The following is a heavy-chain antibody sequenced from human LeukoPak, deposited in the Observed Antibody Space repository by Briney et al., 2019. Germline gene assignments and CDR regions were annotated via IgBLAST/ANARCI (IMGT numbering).Heavy chain of an antibody. CDR3: ARASSSTTEGDY. CDR1: GFTFSSYS. CDR2: ISSSSYI. Sequence: GGSLRLSCAASGFTFSSYSMNWVRQAPGKGLEWVSSISSSSYIYYADSVKGRSTISRDNAKNSLYLQMNSLRAEDTAVYYCARASSSTTEGDYWGQGTLVTVSS. J-gene: IGHJ4*02. D-gene: IGHD2-2*01. V-gene: IGHV3-21*01.